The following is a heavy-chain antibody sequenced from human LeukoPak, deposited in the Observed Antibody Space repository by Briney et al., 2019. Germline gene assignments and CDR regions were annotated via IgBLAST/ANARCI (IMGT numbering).Heavy chain of an antibody. D-gene: IGHD3-22*01. Sequence: GASVKVSCKASGYTFTGYYMHWVRQAPGQGLEWMGWINPNSGGTNYAQKFQGRVTMTRDTSISTAYMELSRLRSDDTAVYYCAREEGGSLIVAVIPPPGPFDPWGQGTLVTVSS. CDR1: GYTFTGYY. CDR2: INPNSGGT. J-gene: IGHJ5*02. V-gene: IGHV1-2*02. CDR3: AREEGGSLIVAVIPPPGPFDP.